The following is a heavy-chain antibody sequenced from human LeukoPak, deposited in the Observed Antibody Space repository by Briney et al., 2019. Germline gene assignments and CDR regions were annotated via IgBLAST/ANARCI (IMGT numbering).Heavy chain of an antibody. Sequence: GASVKVSCKTSGYTFTGYYIHWVRQAPGQGLEWMGWINPNSGATNYAQSFQGRVTMTRDTSITTAYMELSSLRSDDKAMYYCAGGGGPNWNYGEYGYWGQGTLVTVSS. J-gene: IGHJ4*02. CDR3: AGGGGPNWNYGEYGY. CDR2: INPNSGAT. V-gene: IGHV1-2*02. CDR1: GYTFTGYY. D-gene: IGHD1-7*01.